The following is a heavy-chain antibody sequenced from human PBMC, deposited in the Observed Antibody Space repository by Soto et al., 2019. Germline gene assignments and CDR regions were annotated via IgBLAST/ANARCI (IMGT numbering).Heavy chain of an antibody. J-gene: IGHJ5*02. Sequence: SETLSLTCTVTGDSISSGGYYWSWIRQHPGKGLEWIGYIYYSGSTYYNPSLKSRVTISVDTSKNQFSLKLSSVTAADTAVYYCARSSGWGWFDPWGQGTLVTVSS. CDR2: IYYSGST. D-gene: IGHD6-19*01. V-gene: IGHV4-31*03. CDR3: ARSSGWGWFDP. CDR1: GDSISSGGYY.